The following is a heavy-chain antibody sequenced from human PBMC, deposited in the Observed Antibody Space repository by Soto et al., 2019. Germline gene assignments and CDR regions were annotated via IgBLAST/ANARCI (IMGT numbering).Heavy chain of an antibody. CDR1: GYTLTELS. J-gene: IGHJ6*02. V-gene: IGHV1-24*01. CDR2: FDPEDGET. CDR3: ATGPREQHYDFWSGYYRKGYYYYYYGMDV. D-gene: IGHD3-3*01. Sequence: ASVTVSCKVSGYTLTELSMHWVRQAPGKGLEWMGGFDPEDGETIYAQKFQGRVTMTEDTSTDTAYMELSSLRSEDTAVYYCATGPREQHYDFWSGYYRKGYYYYYYGMDVWGQGTTVTVSS.